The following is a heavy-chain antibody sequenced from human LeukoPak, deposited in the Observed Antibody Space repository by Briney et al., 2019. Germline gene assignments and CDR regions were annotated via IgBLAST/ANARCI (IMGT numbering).Heavy chain of an antibody. CDR1: GFTFSNYC. J-gene: IGHJ4*02. V-gene: IGHV3-7*01. CDR2: IKQDGSEK. D-gene: IGHD2-21*01. CDR3: ASDRHIAY. Sequence: GGPLRLSCAASGFTFSNYCWTWFGQPPGQGLDWVANIKQDGSEKHYVDSVKGRFTISRDNAKNSLYLQMKSLRAADTAVYYCASDRHIAYWGQGTLVTVSS.